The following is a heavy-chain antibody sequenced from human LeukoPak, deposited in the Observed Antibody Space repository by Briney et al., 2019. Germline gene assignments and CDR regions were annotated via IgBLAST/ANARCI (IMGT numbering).Heavy chain of an antibody. V-gene: IGHV1-2*02. CDR3: ARYDLIVAGAGGMDV. CDR2: INANSSGT. Sequence: GASVTVSCNASGYTFTGYYMHWVRQAAGHGLEWMGWINANSSGTNYAQKFQGRVTMTRDTSISTAYMELSRLRSDDTAVYYCARYDLIVAGAGGMDVWGQGTTVTVSS. CDR1: GYTFTGYY. J-gene: IGHJ6*02. D-gene: IGHD3-22*01.